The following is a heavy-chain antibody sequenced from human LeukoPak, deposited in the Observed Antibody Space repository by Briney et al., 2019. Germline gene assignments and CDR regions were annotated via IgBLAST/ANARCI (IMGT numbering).Heavy chain of an antibody. V-gene: IGHV1-8*01. D-gene: IGHD3-16*01. CDR1: GYTFTSYD. CDR3: ARCGMGDYNWFDP. CDR2: MNPSSGNT. J-gene: IGHJ5*02. Sequence: GASVKVSCKASGYTFTSYDINWVRQATGQGLEWMGWMNPSSGNTGYAQKFQGRVTMTRNTSISTAYMELSSLRSDDTAVYYCARCGMGDYNWFDPWGQGTLVTVSS.